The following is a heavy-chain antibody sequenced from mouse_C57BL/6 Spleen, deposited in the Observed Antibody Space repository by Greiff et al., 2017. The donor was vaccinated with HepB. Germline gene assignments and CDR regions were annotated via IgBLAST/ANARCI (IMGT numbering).Heavy chain of an antibody. Sequence: EVQLQQSGAELVRPGASVKLSCTASGFNIKDDYMHWVKQRPEQGLEWIGWIDPENGDTEYASKFQGKATITADTSSNTAYLQLSSLTSEDTAVYYCTRQLRLLYFDYWGQGTTLTVSS. V-gene: IGHV14-4*01. CDR3: TRQLRLLYFDY. D-gene: IGHD3-2*02. J-gene: IGHJ2*01. CDR1: GFNIKDDY. CDR2: IDPENGDT.